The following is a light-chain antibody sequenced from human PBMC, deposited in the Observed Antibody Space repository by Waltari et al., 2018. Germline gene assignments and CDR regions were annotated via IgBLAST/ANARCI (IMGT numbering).Light chain of an antibody. Sequence: DIVLTQSPGTASLSPGARVTRFCRASQRVGSSSLAWYQQKPGQAPRLVIYRASRRASGIPDRFSGSGSGTDFSLTISRLEPEDFAVYYCQQHGTLPATFGQGTKVEIK. CDR2: RAS. CDR3: QQHGTLPAT. CDR1: QRVGSSS. V-gene: IGKV3-20*01. J-gene: IGKJ1*01.